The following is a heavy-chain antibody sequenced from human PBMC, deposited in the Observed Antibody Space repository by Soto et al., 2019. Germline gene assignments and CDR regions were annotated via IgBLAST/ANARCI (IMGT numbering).Heavy chain of an antibody. CDR2: MNPNSGNT. Sequence: QVQLVQSGAEVKKPGASVKVSCKASGYTFTSYDINWVRQATGQGLEWMGWMNPNSGNTGYAQKLQGRVTMTRNTGVRTACKEMRGLRDETKAVYYGARDRQNTWYYYDSSGSYRWGQGTLVTVSS. V-gene: IGHV1-8*01. CDR1: GYTFTSYD. CDR3: ARDRQNTWYYYDSSGSYR. D-gene: IGHD3-22*01. J-gene: IGHJ4*02.